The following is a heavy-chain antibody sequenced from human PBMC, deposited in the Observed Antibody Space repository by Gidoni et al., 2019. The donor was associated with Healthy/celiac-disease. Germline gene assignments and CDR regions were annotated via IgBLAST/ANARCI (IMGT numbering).Heavy chain of an antibody. CDR3: ARGSSYSYGVFDY. Sequence: EVQLVESGGGLVKPGGSLRLSCAASGFTFSSYSMNWVRQAPGKGLEWVSSISSSSSYIYYADSVKGRFTISRDNAKNSLYLQMNSLRAEDTAVYYCARGSSYSYGVFDYWGQGTLVTVSS. J-gene: IGHJ4*02. CDR2: ISSSSSYI. V-gene: IGHV3-21*01. D-gene: IGHD5-18*01. CDR1: GFTFSSYS.